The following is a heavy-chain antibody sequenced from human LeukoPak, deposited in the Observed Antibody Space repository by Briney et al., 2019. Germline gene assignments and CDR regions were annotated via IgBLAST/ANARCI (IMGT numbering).Heavy chain of an antibody. Sequence: PSETLSLTCTVSDDSISSYFWSWIRQPAGNGLEWIGRIYTSGTTNYNPSLKSRVTMSVDTSKKQLFLKLSSVTAADTAVYYCARCYGSYWYCDLWGRGTLVSVSS. CDR2: IYTSGTT. D-gene: IGHD4-17*01. J-gene: IGHJ2*01. V-gene: IGHV4-4*07. CDR3: ARCYGSYWYCDL. CDR1: DDSISSYF.